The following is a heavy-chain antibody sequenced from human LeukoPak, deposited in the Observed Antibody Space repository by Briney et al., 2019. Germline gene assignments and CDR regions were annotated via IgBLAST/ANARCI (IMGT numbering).Heavy chain of an antibody. CDR3: ARDPRHMTTVTLGAYYYGMDV. D-gene: IGHD4-17*01. Sequence: GGSLRLSCAASEFTFRSYTMNWVRQAPGKGLEWISSISSTSSVIYYADSLKGRYTISRDNSKNTLYLQMNSLRAEDTAVYYCARDPRHMTTVTLGAYYYGMDVWGQGTTVTVSS. CDR2: ISSTSSVI. CDR1: EFTFRSYT. J-gene: IGHJ6*02. V-gene: IGHV3-21*01.